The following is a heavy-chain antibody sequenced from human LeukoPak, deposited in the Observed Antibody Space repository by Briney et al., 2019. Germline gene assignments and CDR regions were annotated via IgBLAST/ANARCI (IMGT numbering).Heavy chain of an antibody. J-gene: IGHJ3*01. CDR3: ARVRIGETSYDASDV. Sequence: KPSETLSLTCTVSGGSISSYYWTWIRQPPGKGLEWIGDIYITGSTNYNPYLKRRVTMSVDTSKNQFSLRLSSVTAADTAVYYCARVRIGETSYDASDVWALGTMVTVSS. V-gene: IGHV4-59*13. D-gene: IGHD1-26*01. CDR2: IYITGST. CDR1: GGSISSYY.